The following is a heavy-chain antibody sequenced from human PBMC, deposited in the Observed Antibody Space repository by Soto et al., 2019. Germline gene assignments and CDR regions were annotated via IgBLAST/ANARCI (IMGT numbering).Heavy chain of an antibody. Sequence: SETLSLTAAGPGGSISSYYWTWIRQPPGKGLEWIGYIYYSGSTNYNPSLNSRVTISVDTSKNQFSLKLSSVTAADTAVYYCARDILTGYGRGWFDPWGPGTLVTVSS. V-gene: IGHV4-59*01. D-gene: IGHD3-9*01. CDR2: IYYSGST. CDR3: ARDILTGYGRGWFDP. J-gene: IGHJ5*02. CDR1: GGSISSYY.